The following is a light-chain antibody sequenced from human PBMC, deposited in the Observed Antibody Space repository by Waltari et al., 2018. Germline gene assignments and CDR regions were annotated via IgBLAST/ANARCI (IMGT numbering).Light chain of an antibody. V-gene: IGLV2-8*01. Sequence: QSALTQPPSATGSPGQSVTISCTGGRWDVGDYWYVSWYQQHPGRAPKVIIYEVDKRPSGFPDRVAGSKSGTTASMTISRLEVEDEADYYCTSYGGTNNFLFGSGTKVTV. CDR2: EVD. CDR1: RWDVGDYWY. CDR3: TSYGGTNNFL. J-gene: IGLJ1*01.